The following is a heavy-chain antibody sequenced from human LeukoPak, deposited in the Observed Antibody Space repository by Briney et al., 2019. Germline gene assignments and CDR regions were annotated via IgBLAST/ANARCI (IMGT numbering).Heavy chain of an antibody. CDR2: ICGSGGST. CDR1: GFTFSSYA. D-gene: IGHD6-19*01. V-gene: IGHV3-23*01. J-gene: IGHJ6*03. CDR3: AKVVVAGTARWFGYYYYYMDV. Sequence: GGSLRLSCAASGFTFSSYAMRWVRQAPGKGLEWVSAICGSGGSTYYADSVKGRFTISRDNSKNTLYLQMNSLRAEDTAVYYCAKVVVAGTARWFGYYYYYMDVWGKGTTVTVSS.